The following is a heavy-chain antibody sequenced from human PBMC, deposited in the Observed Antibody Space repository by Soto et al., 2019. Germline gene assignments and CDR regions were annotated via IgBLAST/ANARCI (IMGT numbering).Heavy chain of an antibody. V-gene: IGHV4-30-2*01. CDR1: GGSISSGGYS. CDR3: ARGTGLPYRYGMDV. J-gene: IGHJ6*02. D-gene: IGHD2-15*01. CDR2: IYHSRST. Sequence: QLQLQESGSGLVKPSQTLSLTCAVSGGSISSGGYSWSWIRQPPGKGLEWIGYIYHSRSTYYNPSLKSRITISVDRSKDHFSLKLGSVTAADTAVYYCARGTGLPYRYGMDVWGQGTTVTVSS.